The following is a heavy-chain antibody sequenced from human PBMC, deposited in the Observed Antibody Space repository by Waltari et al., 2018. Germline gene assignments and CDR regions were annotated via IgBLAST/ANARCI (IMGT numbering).Heavy chain of an antibody. Sequence: QVQLVQSGAEVKKPGASVKVSCKASGYTFTGHYMHWGRQAPGQGLEWMGRINPNSGGTNYAQKFQGRVTMTRDTSISTAYMELSRLRSDDTAVYYCARGGIVATIGDYFDYWGQGTLVTVSS. CDR3: ARGGIVATIGDYFDY. CDR2: INPNSGGT. V-gene: IGHV1-2*06. CDR1: GYTFTGHY. J-gene: IGHJ4*02. D-gene: IGHD5-12*01.